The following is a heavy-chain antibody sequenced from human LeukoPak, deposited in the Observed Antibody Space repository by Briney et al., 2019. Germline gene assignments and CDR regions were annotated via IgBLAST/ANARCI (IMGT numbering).Heavy chain of an antibody. Sequence: GGSLRLSCAASGFTFSSYEMNWVRQAPGKGLEWVSSISSSSSYIYYADSVKGRFTISRDNAKNSLYPQMNSLRAEDTAVYYCAYYHVNEEPPTFWGQGTLVTVSS. CDR3: AYYHVNEEPPTF. J-gene: IGHJ4*02. D-gene: IGHD1-1*01. CDR1: GFTFSSYE. CDR2: ISSSSSYI. V-gene: IGHV3-21*01.